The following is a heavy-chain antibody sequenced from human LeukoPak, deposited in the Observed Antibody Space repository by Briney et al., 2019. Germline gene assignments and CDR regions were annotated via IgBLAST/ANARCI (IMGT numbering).Heavy chain of an antibody. CDR3: ATYKYDYVWGNQHFDY. CDR2: INYRGST. J-gene: IGHJ4*02. CDR1: NASISSNTYY. Sequence: SETLSLTCTVSNASISSNTYYRAWIRQPPGKGLEYIGSINYRGSTYYNPSLKSRVTLSVDTSKNQFSLKLNSMTAADTAVYYCATYKYDYVWGNQHFDYWGQGTLVAVSS. V-gene: IGHV4-39*07. D-gene: IGHD3-16*01.